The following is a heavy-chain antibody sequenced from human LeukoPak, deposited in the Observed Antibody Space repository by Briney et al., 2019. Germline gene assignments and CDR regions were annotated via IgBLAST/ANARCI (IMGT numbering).Heavy chain of an antibody. CDR3: ARAGDNTTMVTQ. D-gene: IGHD5-18*01. CDR1: GFSLSSYG. CDR2: ISSGSNYI. J-gene: IGHJ4*02. V-gene: IGHV3-21*01. Sequence: PGGSLRLSCAVSGFSLSSYGINWVRQAPGKGLEWVSFISSGSNYIYYADSVKGRFTISRDNAMNSLYLQMNSLRAEDTAVYYCARAGDNTTMVTQWGQGTLVTVSS.